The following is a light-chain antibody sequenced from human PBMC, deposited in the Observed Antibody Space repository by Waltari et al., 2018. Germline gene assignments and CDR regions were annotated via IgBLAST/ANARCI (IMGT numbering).Light chain of an antibody. CDR2: MVS. Sequence: DIVLTQSPLSLPVTPGEPASISCRSSESLLHSNGYNYLDWYVQKPGQSPQLLIYMVSSRASGVPDRISGSGSGTDFTLKISRVEAEDVGMYYCMQALQTPRLTFGGGTRVEIK. CDR3: MQALQTPRLT. V-gene: IGKV2-28*01. J-gene: IGKJ4*01. CDR1: ESLLHSNGYNY.